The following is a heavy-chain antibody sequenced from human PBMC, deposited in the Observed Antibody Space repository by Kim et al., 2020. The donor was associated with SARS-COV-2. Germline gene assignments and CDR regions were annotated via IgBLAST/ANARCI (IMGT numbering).Heavy chain of an antibody. D-gene: IGHD3-22*01. CDR3: ARDLDSSGYHSSVGWFDP. CDR2: IYTSGST. Sequence: SETLSLTCTVSGGSISSYYWSWIRQPAGKGLEWIGRIYTSGSTNYNPSLKSRVTMSVDTSKNQFSLKLSSVTAADTAVYYCARDLDSSGYHSSVGWFDPWGQGNLVTVSS. CDR1: GGSISSYY. V-gene: IGHV4-4*07. J-gene: IGHJ5*02.